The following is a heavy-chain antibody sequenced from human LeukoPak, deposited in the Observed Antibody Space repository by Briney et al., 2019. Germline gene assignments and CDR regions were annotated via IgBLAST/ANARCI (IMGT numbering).Heavy chain of an antibody. CDR2: ISGSGYST. V-gene: IGHV3-23*01. D-gene: IGHD6-13*01. CDR1: GFTFSSYA. J-gene: IGHJ5*02. Sequence: GGSLRLSCAASGFTFSSYAMSWVRQAPGKGLEWVSAISGSGYSTYYADSVKGRFTISRDNSKNTLYLQMNSLRAEDTALYYCAKGGYFNWFDPWGQGTLVTVSS. CDR3: AKGGYFNWFDP.